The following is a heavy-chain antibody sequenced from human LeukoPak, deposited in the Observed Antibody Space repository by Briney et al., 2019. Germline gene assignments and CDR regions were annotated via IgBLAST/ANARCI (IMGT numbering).Heavy chain of an antibody. CDR1: GFTISSNY. J-gene: IGHJ4*02. D-gene: IGHD6-13*01. V-gene: IGHV3-66*01. CDR3: AREGNMVAAAKFDY. CDR2: IYSGGSA. Sequence: WGTLRLTCAASGFTISSNYMSWFRQAPGKGLEWISVIYSGGSAYYADSVKGRFTISRDNSKNTLYLQMNSLRAEDTAVYYCAREGNMVAAAKFDYWGQGTLVTVSS.